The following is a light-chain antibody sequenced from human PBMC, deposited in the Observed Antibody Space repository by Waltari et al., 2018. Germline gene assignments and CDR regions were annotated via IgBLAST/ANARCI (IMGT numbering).Light chain of an antibody. Sequence: DIQMTQSPSTLSASVGDRVPITCRASQNINTYLAWYQHKPGKAPKLLIYGGSTLESGVPLRFSGSGSGTEFTLTISSLQPDDFATYYCQRYNSYSNTFGQGTKLEIK. CDR2: GGS. V-gene: IGKV1-5*01. CDR1: QNINTY. CDR3: QRYNSYSNT. J-gene: IGKJ2*01.